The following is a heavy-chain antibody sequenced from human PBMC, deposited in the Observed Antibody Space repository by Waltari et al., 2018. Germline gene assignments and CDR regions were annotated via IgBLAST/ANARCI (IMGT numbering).Heavy chain of an antibody. CDR3: AKDRSIAAQFDY. J-gene: IGHJ4*02. CDR2: ITGSGSST. D-gene: IGHD6-6*01. V-gene: IGHV3-23*01. CDR1: GFTFSSYA. Sequence: EVQLLEAGGGLVQPGGFLRLSCAASGFTFSSYAMGWVRQAPGKGLEWVSDITGSGSSTYYADSVKGRFTISRDNSKDTLYLQMNSLRAEDTAVYYCAKDRSIAAQFDYWGQGTLVTVSS.